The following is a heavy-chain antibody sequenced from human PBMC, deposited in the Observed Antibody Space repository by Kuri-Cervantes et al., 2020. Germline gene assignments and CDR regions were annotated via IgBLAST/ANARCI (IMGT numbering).Heavy chain of an antibody. D-gene: IGHD1-1*01. CDR3: AKQARTGTIDY. Sequence: GGSLRLSCAASGFTFSSYGMHWVRQAPGKGLEWVAVIWYDGSNKYYADSVKGRFTISRDNSKNTLYLQMDSLRAKDTAVYYCAKQARTGTIDYWGQGTLVTVSS. CDR1: GFTFSSYG. J-gene: IGHJ4*02. CDR2: IWYDGSNK. V-gene: IGHV3-30*02.